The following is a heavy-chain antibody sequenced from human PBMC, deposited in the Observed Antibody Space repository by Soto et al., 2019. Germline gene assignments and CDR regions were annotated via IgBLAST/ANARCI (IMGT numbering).Heavy chain of an antibody. D-gene: IGHD1-7*01. CDR3: ARDMTRTVVPYFDF. Sequence: QVQLVQSGAEVKKPGSSVKVSCKASGGTFSNYVVNWVRQAPGQGLEWMGRIIPISGAANYAQKFQGRVTMTADQSTSTSYMELSSLRSADTAVYYCARDMTRTVVPYFDFWGQGTLVTVSS. V-gene: IGHV1-69*18. CDR1: GGTFSNYV. J-gene: IGHJ4*02. CDR2: IIPISGAA.